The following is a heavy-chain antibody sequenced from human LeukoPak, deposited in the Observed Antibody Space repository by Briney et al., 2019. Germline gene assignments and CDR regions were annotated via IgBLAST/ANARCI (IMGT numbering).Heavy chain of an antibody. D-gene: IGHD4-17*01. Sequence: PSETLSLTCAVYGGSFSGYYWSWIRQPPGKGLEWIGSIYYSGSTYYNPSLKSRVTISVDASKNQFSLKLSSVTAADTAVYYCVDYGSAFDIWGQGTMVTVSS. J-gene: IGHJ3*02. CDR3: VDYGSAFDI. V-gene: IGHV4-34*01. CDR2: IYYSGST. CDR1: GGSFSGYY.